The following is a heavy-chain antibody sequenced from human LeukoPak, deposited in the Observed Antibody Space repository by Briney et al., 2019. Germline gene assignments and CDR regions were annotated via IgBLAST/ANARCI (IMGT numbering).Heavy chain of an antibody. V-gene: IGHV3-21*01. Sequence: GVSVRLSCAASGFTLSSYNMNWVRQAPGKGLEWVSSISGRGTYMFYPDSVKGRFTISRDNARNSLYLQMSSLRAEDTAVYYCARDYYFASGTRHAFDIWGQGTIVIFSA. D-gene: IGHD3-10*01. CDR1: GFTLSSYN. J-gene: IGHJ3*02. CDR2: ISGRGTYM. CDR3: ARDYYFASGTRHAFDI.